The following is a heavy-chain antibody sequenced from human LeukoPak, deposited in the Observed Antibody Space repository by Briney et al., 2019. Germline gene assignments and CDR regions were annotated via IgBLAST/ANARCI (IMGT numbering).Heavy chain of an antibody. Sequence: ASVKVSCKASGYTFTSYGISWVRQAPGQGLEWMGWIGAYNGNTNYAQKLQGRVTMTTDTSTSTAYMELRSLRSDDTAVYYCAREDYGGNSVLTKDAFDIWGQGTMVTVSS. CDR2: IGAYNGNT. V-gene: IGHV1-18*01. D-gene: IGHD4-23*01. CDR3: AREDYGGNSVLTKDAFDI. CDR1: GYTFTSYG. J-gene: IGHJ3*02.